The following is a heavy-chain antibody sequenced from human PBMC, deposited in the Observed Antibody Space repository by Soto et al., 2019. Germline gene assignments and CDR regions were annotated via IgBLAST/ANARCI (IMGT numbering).Heavy chain of an antibody. J-gene: IGHJ4*02. D-gene: IGHD6-13*01. CDR2: INSDGSST. CDR1: GFTFSSYW. CDR3: ASGGSSSWFRALDY. V-gene: IGHV3-74*01. Sequence: EVQLVESGGGLVQPGGSLRISCAASGFTFSSYWMHWVRQAPGKGLVWVSRINSDGSSTTYADSVKGRFTNSRDNAKSTLYLQMNSLRAEDTAVYYCASGGSSSWFRALDYWGQGTLVTVSS.